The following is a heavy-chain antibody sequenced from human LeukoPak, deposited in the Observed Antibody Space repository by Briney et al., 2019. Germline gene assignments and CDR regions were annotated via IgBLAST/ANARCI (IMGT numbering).Heavy chain of an antibody. CDR2: ISSSSSYI. Sequence: GGSLRLSCAASGFTFSSYAMSWVRQAPGKGLEWVSSISSSSSYIYYADSVKGRFTISRDNDNNSLHLQMSNLRVEDTAVYYCARGVYSMDVWGTGTPVTVSS. CDR1: GFTFSSYA. J-gene: IGHJ6*03. V-gene: IGHV3-21*06. CDR3: ARGVYSMDV.